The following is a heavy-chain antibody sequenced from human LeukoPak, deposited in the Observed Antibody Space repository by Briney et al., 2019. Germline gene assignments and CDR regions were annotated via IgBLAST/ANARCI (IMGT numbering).Heavy chain of an antibody. CDR3: ATMITVTNYYYYYGMDV. Sequence: GESLRLSCAASGFTFSNYWMHWVRQAPGKGLVWVSRIDTDGSTANYAGSVKGRFTISRDNAKNTLYLQMNSLRAEDTAVYYCATMITVTNYYYYYGMDVWGQGTTVTVSS. D-gene: IGHD4-17*01. CDR2: IDTDGSTA. V-gene: IGHV3-74*01. J-gene: IGHJ6*02. CDR1: GFTFSNYW.